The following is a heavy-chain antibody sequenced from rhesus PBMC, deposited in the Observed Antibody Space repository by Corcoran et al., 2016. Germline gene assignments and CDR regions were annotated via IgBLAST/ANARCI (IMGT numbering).Heavy chain of an antibody. D-gene: IGHD4-29*01. Sequence: EVQLVQSGAEVKKPGASVQISCTASESPFTDHYLNWVRQAPGKGLEWRGRVEPDGGGATYAMKFQDRGTITAEMSTDTAYMEMSSLGSEDTAVYYCARDSSDYWGQGVLVTVSS. CDR1: ESPFTDHY. CDR3: ARDSSDY. CDR2: VEPDGGGA. J-gene: IGHJ4*01. V-gene: IGHV1-111*02.